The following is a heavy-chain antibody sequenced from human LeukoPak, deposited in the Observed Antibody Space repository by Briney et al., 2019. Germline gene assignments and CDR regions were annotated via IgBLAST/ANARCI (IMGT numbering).Heavy chain of an antibody. D-gene: IGHD6-13*01. CDR3: ARISIAAAGTP. CDR1: GGSSSGYY. CDR2: INHSGST. Sequence: PSETLSLTCAVYGGSSSGYYWSWIRQPPGKGLEWIGEINHSGSTNYNPSLKSRVTISVDTSKNQFSLKLSSVTAADTAVYYCARISIAAAGTPWGQGTLVTVSS. J-gene: IGHJ4*02. V-gene: IGHV4-34*01.